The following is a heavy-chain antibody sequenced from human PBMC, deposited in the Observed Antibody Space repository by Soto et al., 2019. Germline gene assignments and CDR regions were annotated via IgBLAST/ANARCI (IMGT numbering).Heavy chain of an antibody. Sequence: SETLSLTCTVSGGSISSGDYYWSWIRQPPGKGLEWIGYIFYSGNTYYNPSLKSRVTISVDTSKNQFSLKLSSVTAADTAVYYCASPDYYASRIAYWGQGTLGTVS. CDR1: GGSISSGDYY. D-gene: IGHD3-22*01. CDR3: ASPDYYASRIAY. CDR2: IFYSGNT. J-gene: IGHJ4*02. V-gene: IGHV4-30-4*01.